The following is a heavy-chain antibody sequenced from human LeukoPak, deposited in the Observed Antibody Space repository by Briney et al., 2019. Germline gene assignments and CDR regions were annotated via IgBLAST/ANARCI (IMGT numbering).Heavy chain of an antibody. D-gene: IGHD6-6*01. Sequence: GGSLRLSCAASGFAFSSYAMHWVRQAPGKGLEWVAVMSNDESEKYYADSVKGRFTISRDNSKNTLYLQMNSLRTEDTAVYYCARPRGGYSSSGGAFDIWGQGTMVTVSS. V-gene: IGHV3-30-3*01. CDR2: MSNDESEK. CDR1: GFAFSSYA. J-gene: IGHJ3*02. CDR3: ARPRGGYSSSGGAFDI.